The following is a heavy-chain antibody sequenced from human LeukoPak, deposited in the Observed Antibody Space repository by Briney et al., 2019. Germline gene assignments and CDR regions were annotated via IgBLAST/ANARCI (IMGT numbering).Heavy chain of an antibody. CDR1: GYTFNSQH. CDR3: ARGCIRGGCFDS. V-gene: IGHV1-46*02. D-gene: IGHD5/OR15-5a*01. Sequence: GASVKVSCKASGYTFNSQHIHWVRQAPGQGVEWMGIIIPSGGGTNCAQKFQGRVTMTRDTSTSSVYLEMNSLRSDDTAVYYCARGCIRGGCFDSWGRGTLVIVSS. CDR2: IIPSGGGT. J-gene: IGHJ5*01.